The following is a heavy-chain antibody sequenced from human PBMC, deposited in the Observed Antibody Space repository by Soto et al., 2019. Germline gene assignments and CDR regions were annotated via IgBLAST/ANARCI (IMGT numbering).Heavy chain of an antibody. V-gene: IGHV5-51*01. CDR2: IYPGDSDT. CDR3: ARLLNVWSGYYPYYYYYMDV. CDR1: GYSFTSYW. Sequence: GESLKISCKGSGYSFTSYWIGWVRQMPGKGLEWMGIIYPGDSDTRYSPSFQGQVTISADKSISTAYLQWSSLKASDTAMYYCARLLNVWSGYYPYYYYYMDVWGKGTTVTVSS. J-gene: IGHJ6*03. D-gene: IGHD3-3*01.